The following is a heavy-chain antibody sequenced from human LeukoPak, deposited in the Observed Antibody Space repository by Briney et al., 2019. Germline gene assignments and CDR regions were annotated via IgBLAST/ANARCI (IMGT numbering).Heavy chain of an antibody. CDR2: INHSGST. CDR3: ARHRWFWGDGFDP. D-gene: IGHD3-10*01. CDR1: GGSFSGYY. Sequence: PSETLSLTCAVYGGSFSGYYWSWIRQPPGKGLEWIGEINHSGSTNYNPSLKSRVTISVDTSKNQFSLKLSSVTAADTAVYYCARHRWFWGDGFDPWGQGTLVTVSS. V-gene: IGHV4-34*01. J-gene: IGHJ5*02.